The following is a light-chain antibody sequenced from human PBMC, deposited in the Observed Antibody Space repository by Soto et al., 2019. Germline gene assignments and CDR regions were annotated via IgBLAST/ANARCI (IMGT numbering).Light chain of an antibody. CDR1: QSVTGSY. V-gene: IGKV3-20*01. CDR3: QQYGVSPRT. Sequence: EIVITQSQATLSVSPGEGATLSCRASQSVTGSYLAWYQQKPGRTPRLLIYGASYRATGIPDRSSGSGSGTEFTLTINSLEPEDFAVYYCQQYGVSPRTFGQGTK. CDR2: GAS. J-gene: IGKJ1*01.